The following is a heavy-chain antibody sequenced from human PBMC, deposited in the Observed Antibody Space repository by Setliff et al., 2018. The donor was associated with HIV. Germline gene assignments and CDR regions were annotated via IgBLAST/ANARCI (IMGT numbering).Heavy chain of an antibody. Sequence: FTCTVSGGSITSTTYYWGWIRQPPGKGLEWIGTIHYTGNTYHNPSLKSRVPISVEASKNQISLKLTAVTAADSAVYYCAREGDGIDFWGQGTLVTVSS. D-gene: IGHD2-21*02. J-gene: IGHJ4*02. CDR1: GGSITSTTYY. CDR2: IHYTGNT. CDR3: AREGDGIDF. V-gene: IGHV4-39*02.